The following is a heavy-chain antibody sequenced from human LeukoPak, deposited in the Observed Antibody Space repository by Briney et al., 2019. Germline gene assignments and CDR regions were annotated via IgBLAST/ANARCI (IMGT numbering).Heavy chain of an antibody. V-gene: IGHV1-18*01. CDR1: GYTFTSYG. D-gene: IGHD6-13*01. J-gene: IGHJ4*02. CDR3: ARDNRGSSSWRSFFDY. Sequence: ASVKVSCKASGYTFTSYGISWVRQAPGQGLGWMGWISAYNGNTNYAQKLQGRVTMTTDTSTSTAYMELRSLRSDDTAVYYCARDNRGSSSWRSFFDYWGQGTLVTVSS. CDR2: ISAYNGNT.